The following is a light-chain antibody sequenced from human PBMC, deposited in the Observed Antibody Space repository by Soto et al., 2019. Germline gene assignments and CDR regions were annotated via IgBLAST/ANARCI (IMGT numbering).Light chain of an antibody. J-gene: IGKJ1*01. Sequence: EVVLTQSPATLSLSPGERANLSCRTSQSVSRTLAWYQQKSGQAPRLLIYDASTRTTGIPSSFSCSGSGTEVTLTISSLEPEDFAVYYCQQRYSWPQTFGQGTKVEIK. CDR2: DAS. V-gene: IGKV3-11*01. CDR1: QSVSRT. CDR3: QQRYSWPQT.